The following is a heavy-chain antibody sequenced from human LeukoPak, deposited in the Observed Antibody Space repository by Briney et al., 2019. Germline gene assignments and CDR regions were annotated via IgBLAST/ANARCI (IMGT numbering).Heavy chain of an antibody. CDR2: INPSGGST. V-gene: IGHV1-46*01. Sequence: ASVKVSCKASGYTFTSYYMHWVRQAPGQGLEWMGIINPSGGSTSYAQKFQGRVTMTRDMSTSTVYMVLSSLRSEDTAVYYCARQERVGAKVDWFDPWGQGTLVTVSS. CDR1: GYTFTSYY. J-gene: IGHJ5*02. CDR3: ARQERVGAKVDWFDP. D-gene: IGHD1-26*01.